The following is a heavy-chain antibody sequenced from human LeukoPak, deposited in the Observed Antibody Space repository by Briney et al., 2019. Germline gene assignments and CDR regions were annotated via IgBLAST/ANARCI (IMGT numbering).Heavy chain of an antibody. Sequence: PSETLSLTWTVCGGSIFSYFCSWLRQPPGKGLEWIGYIYYSGSTNYNPSLKSRVTISVDTSKKQFSLKLSSVTAADTAVYYCARDQGGNYYMDVWGKGITVTVSS. CDR3: ARDQGGNYYMDV. J-gene: IGHJ6*03. D-gene: IGHD2-15*01. V-gene: IGHV4-59*01. CDR1: GGSIFSYF. CDR2: IYYSGST.